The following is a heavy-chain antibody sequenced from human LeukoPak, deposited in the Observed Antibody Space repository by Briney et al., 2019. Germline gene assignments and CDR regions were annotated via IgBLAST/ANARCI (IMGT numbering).Heavy chain of an antibody. CDR3: ARDVWTGVAVSDY. J-gene: IGHJ4*02. V-gene: IGHV3-7*01. CDR1: GFTFRYYW. CDR2: INEYGSIQ. D-gene: IGHD6-19*01. Sequence: PGGALRLSCLSSGFTFRYYWMTWLGQAAGKGLEGLANINEYGSIQYYLDSVRGRFTISRDNAKTSVYLQLNSLRADDTAVYYCARDVWTGVAVSDYWGQGTLVTVSS.